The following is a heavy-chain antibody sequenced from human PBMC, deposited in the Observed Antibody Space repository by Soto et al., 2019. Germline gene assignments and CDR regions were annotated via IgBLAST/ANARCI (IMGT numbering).Heavy chain of an antibody. CDR2: IIPIFGTA. Sequence: QVQLVQSGAEVKKPGSSVKVSCKASGGTFSSYAISWVRQAPGQGLEWMGGIIPIFGTANYAQKFQGRATITADKSTSTAYMELSSLRSEDTAVYYCAREGAYCTNGVCYGMDVWGQGTTVTVSS. D-gene: IGHD2-8*01. CDR3: AREGAYCTNGVCYGMDV. V-gene: IGHV1-69*06. J-gene: IGHJ6*02. CDR1: GGTFSSYA.